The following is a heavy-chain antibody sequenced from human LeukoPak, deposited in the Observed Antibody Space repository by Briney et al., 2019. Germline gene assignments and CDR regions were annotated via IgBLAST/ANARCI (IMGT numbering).Heavy chain of an antibody. CDR1: GFTVSSNY. J-gene: IGHJ4*02. CDR2: IYSGGST. D-gene: IGHD1-1*01. CDR3: ATTGRTGTSDY. V-gene: IGHV3-53*01. Sequence: PGGSLRLSCAASGFTVSSNYMSWVRQAPGKGLEWVSVIYSGGSTYYADSVKGRFTISRDNSENTLYLQMNSLRAEDTAVYYCATTGRTGTSDYWGQGTLVTVSS.